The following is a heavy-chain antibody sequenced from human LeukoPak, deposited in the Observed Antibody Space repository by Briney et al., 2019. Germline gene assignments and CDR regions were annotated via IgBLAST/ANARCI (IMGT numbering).Heavy chain of an antibody. V-gene: IGHV3-30*19. CDR1: GFTFSSYG. J-gene: IGHJ4*02. CDR2: VASDGNDK. Sequence: GRSLRLSCTASGFTFSSYGMHWVRQAPGKGLEWVAVVASDGNDKHHADSVKGRFTISRDNSKNTLYLQMNSLRADDTAVYYCARDNTIGAADYYFDYWGQGTLVTVSS. D-gene: IGHD6-13*01. CDR3: ARDNTIGAADYYFDY.